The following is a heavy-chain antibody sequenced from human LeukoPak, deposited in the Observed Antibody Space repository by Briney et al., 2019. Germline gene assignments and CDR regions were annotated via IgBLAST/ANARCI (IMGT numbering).Heavy chain of an antibody. V-gene: IGHV4-39*07. J-gene: IGHJ4*02. Sequence: SSETLFLTCTVSGGSISSSSYYWGWIRQPPGKGLEWIGSIYYSGSTYYNPSLKSRVTISVDTSKNQFSLKLSSVTAADTAVYYCASGLYFDWLSRYYFDYWGQGTLVTVSS. CDR3: ASGLYFDWLSRYYFDY. CDR1: GGSISSSSYY. D-gene: IGHD3-9*01. CDR2: IYYSGST.